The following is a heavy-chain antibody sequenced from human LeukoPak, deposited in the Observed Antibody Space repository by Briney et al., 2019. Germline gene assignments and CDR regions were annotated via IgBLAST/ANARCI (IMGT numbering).Heavy chain of an antibody. D-gene: IGHD6-6*01. Sequence: ASVKVSCKASGYTFTSYGISWVRQAPGQGLEWMGWISAYNGNTNYAQKLQGRVTMTTDTSTSTAYMELRSLRSDDTAVYYCASLISSFPTYYYGMDVWGQGTTVTVSS. CDR2: ISAYNGNT. J-gene: IGHJ6*02. CDR3: ASLISSFPTYYYGMDV. CDR1: GYTFTSYG. V-gene: IGHV1-18*01.